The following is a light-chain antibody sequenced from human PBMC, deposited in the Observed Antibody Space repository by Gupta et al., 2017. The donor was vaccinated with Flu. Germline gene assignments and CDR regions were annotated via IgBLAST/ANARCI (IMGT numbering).Light chain of an antibody. Sequence: PSFLPASVGDRVTITCRASQELSSNLAWYQQKPGKAPEVLIYAASTVQSGVPSRFSGSGSGTEFTLTISSRQREDFASYYCQQRNSLPSTFGQGTKLEIK. J-gene: IGKJ2*02. CDR3: QQRNSLPST. CDR2: AAS. V-gene: IGKV1-9*01. CDR1: QELSSN.